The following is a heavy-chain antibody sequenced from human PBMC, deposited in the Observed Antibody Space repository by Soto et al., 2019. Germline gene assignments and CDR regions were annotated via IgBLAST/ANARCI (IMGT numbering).Heavy chain of an antibody. CDR3: ARLGLPYYYYYYGMDV. Sequence: PGESLKISCKGSGYSFTSYWIAWVRQMPGKGLEWMGIVYPGDSHPRYSPSLQSQVTISADKSISTAYLQWSSLKASDTAMYYCARLGLPYYYYYYGMDVWGQGTTVTVSS. D-gene: IGHD5-12*01. CDR2: VYPGDSHP. V-gene: IGHV5-51*01. J-gene: IGHJ6*02. CDR1: GYSFTSYW.